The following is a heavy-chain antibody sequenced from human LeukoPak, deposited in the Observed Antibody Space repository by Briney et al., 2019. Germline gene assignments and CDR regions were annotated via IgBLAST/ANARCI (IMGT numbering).Heavy chain of an antibody. CDR1: GFTFSSYG. CDR3: ARDNLRSNWFDP. CDR2: IRYDGSNK. V-gene: IGHV3-30*02. Sequence: GGSLRLSCAASGFTFSSYGMHWVRQAPGKGLEWVAFIRYDGSNKYYADSVKGRFTISRDNSKNTLYLQMNSLRIEDTAVYYCARDNLRSNWFDPWGQGTLVTVSS. J-gene: IGHJ5*02. D-gene: IGHD5/OR15-5a*01.